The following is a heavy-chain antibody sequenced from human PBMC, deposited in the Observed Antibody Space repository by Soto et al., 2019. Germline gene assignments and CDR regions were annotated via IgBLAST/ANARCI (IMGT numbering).Heavy chain of an antibody. CDR1: GYSFPSYW. J-gene: IGHJ4*02. D-gene: IGHD1-26*01. CDR2: IYPGDSDT. Sequence: EYLKVSCKGCGYSFPSYWIVWVRQMPGKGLEWMGIIYPGDSDTRYSPSFQGQVTISADKSISTAYLQWSSLKASDTAMYYCAGGVGATGVDYWGQGTLVTVS. CDR3: AGGVGATGVDY. V-gene: IGHV5-51*01.